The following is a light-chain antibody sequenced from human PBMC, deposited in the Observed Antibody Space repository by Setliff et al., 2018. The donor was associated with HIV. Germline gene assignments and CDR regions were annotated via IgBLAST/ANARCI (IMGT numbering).Light chain of an antibody. V-gene: IGLV2-14*03. J-gene: IGLJ3*02. Sequence: QSVLTQPASVSGSPGQSIAISCTGTSSDVGAYNYVSWYQQCPDKTPKLIIYDVTKRPSGVSGRFSGSRSGNTASLTISALQADDECDYYCCSYTTDSTWVFGAGTKVTVL. CDR3: CSYTTDSTWV. CDR2: DVT. CDR1: SSDVGAYNY.